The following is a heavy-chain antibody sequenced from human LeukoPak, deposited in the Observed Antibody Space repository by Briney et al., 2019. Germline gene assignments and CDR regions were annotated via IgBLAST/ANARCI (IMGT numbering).Heavy chain of an antibody. V-gene: IGHV3-30*03. CDR2: ISYDGSNK. D-gene: IGHD3-22*01. CDR1: GFTFSSYG. J-gene: IGHJ6*02. CDR3: ATGDSSGYYPYYYYGMDV. Sequence: PGGSLRLSCAASGFTFSSYGMHWVRQAPGKGLERVAVISYDGSNKYYADSVKGRFTISRDNSKNTLYLQMNSLRAEDTAVYYCATGDSSGYYPYYYYGMDVWGQGTTVTVSS.